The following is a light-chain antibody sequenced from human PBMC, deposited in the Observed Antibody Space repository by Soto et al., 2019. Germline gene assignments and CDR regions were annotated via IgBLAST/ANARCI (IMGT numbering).Light chain of an antibody. CDR2: DAS. CDR1: QSISSW. Sequence: DIQMTQSPSTLSASVGDRVTITCRASQSISSWLAWYQQKPGKAPKVLIYDASNFESGVPSRFSGSGSGTEFTLTISSLQPDDFAPYYCQEYDSYSSTFGQGTKLQIK. V-gene: IGKV1-5*01. CDR3: QEYDSYSST. J-gene: IGKJ2*01.